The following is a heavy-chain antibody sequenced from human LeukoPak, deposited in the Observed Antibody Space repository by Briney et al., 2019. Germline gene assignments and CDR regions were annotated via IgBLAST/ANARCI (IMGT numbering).Heavy chain of an antibody. Sequence: ASVKVSCKASGYTFTGYYMHWVRQAPGQGLEWMGWINPNSGGTNYAQKFQGRVTMTRDTSISTAYMELSRLRSDDTAVYYCARRPRYCPNGVCYRGWYMDVWGKGTTVTVSS. CDR1: GYTFTGYY. CDR3: ARRPRYCPNGVCYRGWYMDV. J-gene: IGHJ6*03. D-gene: IGHD2-8*01. CDR2: INPNSGGT. V-gene: IGHV1-2*02.